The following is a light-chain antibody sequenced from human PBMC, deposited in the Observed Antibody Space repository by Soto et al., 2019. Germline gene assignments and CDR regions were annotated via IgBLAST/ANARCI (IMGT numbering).Light chain of an antibody. V-gene: IGKV3-20*01. Sequence: EIVLTQSPDTLSLSPGERATLSCRASQSVTYDQLAWYRQTPGQAPRLLIYGASSRSAGITARFSGSGSGIIFPLNISRPEPEDVAVYQCQKYGDLPPTFHQGTKVDIK. J-gene: IGKJ1*01. CDR3: QKYGDLPPT. CDR1: QSVTYDQ. CDR2: GAS.